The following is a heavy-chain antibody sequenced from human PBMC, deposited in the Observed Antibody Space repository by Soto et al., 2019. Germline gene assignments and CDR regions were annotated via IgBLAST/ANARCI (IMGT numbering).Heavy chain of an antibody. CDR2: ISGSGGST. CDR1: GFTFSSYA. Sequence: LRLSCAASGFTFSSYAMSWVRQAPGKGLEWVSAISGSGGSTYYADSVKGRFTISRDNSKNTLYLQMNSLRAEDTAVYYCAKEGGDSSGYYWYNWFDPWGQGTLVTVSS. D-gene: IGHD3-22*01. J-gene: IGHJ5*02. CDR3: AKEGGDSSGYYWYNWFDP. V-gene: IGHV3-23*01.